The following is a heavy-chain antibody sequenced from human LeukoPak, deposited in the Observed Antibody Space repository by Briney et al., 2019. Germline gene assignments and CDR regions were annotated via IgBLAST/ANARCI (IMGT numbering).Heavy chain of an antibody. Sequence: SGGSLRLSCAASGFTFSSYSMNWVRQAPGKGLEWVSSISSSSSYIYYADSVKGRFTISRDNAKNSLYLQMNSLRAEDTAVYYCARTSVGFTRPFDYWGQGTLVTVSS. D-gene: IGHD1-26*01. CDR3: ARTSVGFTRPFDY. J-gene: IGHJ4*02. CDR2: ISSSSSYI. V-gene: IGHV3-21*01. CDR1: GFTFSSYS.